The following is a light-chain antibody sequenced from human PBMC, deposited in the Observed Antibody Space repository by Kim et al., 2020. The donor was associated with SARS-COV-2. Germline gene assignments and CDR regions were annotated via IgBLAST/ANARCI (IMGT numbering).Light chain of an antibody. J-gene: IGKJ2*01. Sequence: LSPGEGATLSCRASQSVSSNFVAWYQQKPGQAPRLLIYGASSRATGTPDRFSGSGSRTDFTLTISRLEPEDFAVYYCQQYGNSPETFGQGTKLEI. CDR1: QSVSSNF. V-gene: IGKV3-20*01. CDR3: QQYGNSPET. CDR2: GAS.